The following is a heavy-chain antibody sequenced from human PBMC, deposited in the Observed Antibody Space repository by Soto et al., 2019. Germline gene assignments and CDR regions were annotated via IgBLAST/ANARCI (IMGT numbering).Heavy chain of an antibody. CDR3: ARDQSWHDLVWWFDP. J-gene: IGHJ5*02. Sequence: ASVKVSCKASGYTFTRSGISWARQAPGQGPEWMGWISSYNGDTNYAQTFQGRVTMTTDTSTSTAYMELNSLTSEDTAVYYCARDQSWHDLVWWFDPWGQGTLVTVSS. CDR2: ISSYNGDT. CDR1: GYTFTRSG. D-gene: IGHD1-1*01. V-gene: IGHV1-18*01.